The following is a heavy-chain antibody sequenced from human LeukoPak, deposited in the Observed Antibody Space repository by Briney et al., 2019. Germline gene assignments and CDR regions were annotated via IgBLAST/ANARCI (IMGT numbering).Heavy chain of an antibody. V-gene: IGHV4-34*01. CDR3: AFWSGYYTGGVSGMDV. J-gene: IGHJ6*02. Sequence: PSETLSLTCAVYGGSFSGYYWSWIRQPPGKGLEWIGEINHSGSTNYNPSLKSRVTISVDTSKNQFSLKPSSVTAADTAVYYCAFWSGYYTGGVSGMDVWGQGTTVTVSS. CDR2: INHSGST. CDR1: GGSFSGYY. D-gene: IGHD3-3*01.